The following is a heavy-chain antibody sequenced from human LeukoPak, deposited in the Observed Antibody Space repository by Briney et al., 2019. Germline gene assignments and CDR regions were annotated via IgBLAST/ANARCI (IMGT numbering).Heavy chain of an antibody. CDR1: GGSISSYY. CDR2: IYYSGST. J-gene: IGHJ5*02. CDR3: ARDGSENWFDP. Sequence: SETLSLTCTVSGGSISSYYWSWIRQPPGKGLEWIGSIYYSGSTYYNPSLKSRVTISVDTSKNQFSLKLSSVTAADTAVYYCARDGSENWFDPWGQGTLVTVSS. V-gene: IGHV4-59*12.